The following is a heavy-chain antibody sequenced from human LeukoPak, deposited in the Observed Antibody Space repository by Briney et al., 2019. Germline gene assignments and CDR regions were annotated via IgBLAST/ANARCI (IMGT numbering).Heavy chain of an antibody. V-gene: IGHV3-21*01. J-gene: IGHJ4*02. CDR1: GFTLRSYT. Sequence: GGSLRLSCAASGFTLRSYTMNWVRQAPGKGLEWVSSIDPSSTYIYYADSVKGRFTISRDNAQNSLYLQMNSLRAEDTAVYYCTRGSYGDYEYWGQGTLVTVSS. CDR3: TRGSYGDYEY. D-gene: IGHD4-17*01. CDR2: IDPSSTYI.